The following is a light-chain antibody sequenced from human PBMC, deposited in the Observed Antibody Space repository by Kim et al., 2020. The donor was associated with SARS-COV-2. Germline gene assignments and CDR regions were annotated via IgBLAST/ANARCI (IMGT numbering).Light chain of an antibody. V-gene: IGLV3-21*04. CDR2: YDS. Sequence: SYELTQPPSVSVAPGKTANITYEGSNIGLKSVQWYQQKPGQAPVLVIYYDSDRPSGIPERFSGSNYGNTASLTISRVEAGDEADYYCQVWGSSIDHYVFG. CDR1: NIGLKS. J-gene: IGLJ1*01. CDR3: QVWGSSIDHYV.